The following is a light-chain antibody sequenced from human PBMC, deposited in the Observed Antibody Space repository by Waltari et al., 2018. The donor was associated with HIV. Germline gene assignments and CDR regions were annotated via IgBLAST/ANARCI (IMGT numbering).Light chain of an antibody. CDR2: LAS. Sequence: DVVMTQSPDSLAVSLGARAPINCKSSQNVLFTPNNKNYLAWYQQKPQQPPKLIIYLASTRESGVPDRFSGAGSGTDFTLTISSLQAEDVAVYYCQQYYTSPPAFGQGTKVEIK. J-gene: IGKJ2*01. CDR3: QQYYTSPPA. V-gene: IGKV4-1*01. CDR1: QNVLFTPNNKNY.